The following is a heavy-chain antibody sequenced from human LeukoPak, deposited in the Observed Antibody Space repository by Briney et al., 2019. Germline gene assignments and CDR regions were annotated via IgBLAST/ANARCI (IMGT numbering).Heavy chain of an antibody. CDR3: ARVRIAEVGYYYFDH. Sequence: GGSLRLSCAASGFTFDDYAMHWVRQAPGKGLECVSGISWNSGSIGYADSVKGRFTISRDNAKNSLYLQMNSLRAEDTALYYCARVRIAEVGYYYFDHWGQGTLVTVSS. CDR2: ISWNSGSI. CDR1: GFTFDDYA. D-gene: IGHD6-13*01. V-gene: IGHV3-9*01. J-gene: IGHJ4*02.